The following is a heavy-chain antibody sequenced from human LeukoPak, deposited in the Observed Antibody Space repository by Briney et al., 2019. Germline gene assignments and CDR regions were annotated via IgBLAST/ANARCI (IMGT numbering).Heavy chain of an antibody. CDR3: AKDGDAYTEFYYYYMDV. CDR2: IWHDGSNK. CDR1: GFTFSDYG. J-gene: IGHJ6*03. Sequence: GRSLRLSCAVSGFTFSDYGLHWVRQAPGKGLEWVALIWHDGSNKYYADSVMGRFTISRDNSKNTLYLQMNSLRAEDTAIYYCAKDGDAYTEFYYYYMDVWGKGTPVTVSS. D-gene: IGHD5-24*01. V-gene: IGHV3-33*06.